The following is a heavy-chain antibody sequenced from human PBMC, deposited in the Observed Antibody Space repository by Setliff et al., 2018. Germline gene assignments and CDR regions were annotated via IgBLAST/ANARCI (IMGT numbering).Heavy chain of an antibody. D-gene: IGHD5-12*01. J-gene: IGHJ4*02. CDR2: NSV. Sequence: GASVKVSCKTSGYSFTVFGINWVRQAPGQGLEWMGWNSVYAREFQGRVTMTIDTPTSTAHMELRSLKSDGTAVYYCARCLPFLSGYERGAFDYWGQGTLVTVSS. CDR3: ARCLPFLSGYERGAFDY. V-gene: IGHV1-18*01. CDR1: GYSFTVFG.